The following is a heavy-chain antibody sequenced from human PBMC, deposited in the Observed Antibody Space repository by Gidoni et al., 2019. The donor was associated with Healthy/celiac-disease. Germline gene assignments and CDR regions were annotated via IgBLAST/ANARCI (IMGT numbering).Heavy chain of an antibody. D-gene: IGHD3-10*01. J-gene: IGHJ5*02. V-gene: IGHV4-4*02. CDR3: ARDWDGFGEIRGGWFDP. Sequence: QVQLQESGPGLVKPSGTLSLTCAVSGGSLSRSNWWSWVRQPPGKGLEWIGEIYHSGSTNYNPSLKSRVTISVDKSKNQFSLKLSSVTAAGTAVYYCARDWDGFGEIRGGWFDPWGQGTLVTVSS. CDR2: IYHSGST. CDR1: GGSLSRSNW.